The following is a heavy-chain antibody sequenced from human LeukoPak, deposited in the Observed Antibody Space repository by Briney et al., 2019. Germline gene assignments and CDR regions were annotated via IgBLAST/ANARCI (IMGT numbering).Heavy chain of an antibody. J-gene: IGHJ4*02. D-gene: IGHD5-18*01. CDR2: IIPIFGIA. CDR3: ARGLCGYSYGPFQY. V-gene: IGHV1-69*04. CDR1: GGTFSSYA. Sequence: SVKVSCKASGGTFSSYAISWVRQAPGQGLEWMGRIIPIFGIANYAQKFQGRVTITADKSTSTAYMELSSLRSEDTAVYYCARGLCGYSYGPFQYWGQGTLVTVSS.